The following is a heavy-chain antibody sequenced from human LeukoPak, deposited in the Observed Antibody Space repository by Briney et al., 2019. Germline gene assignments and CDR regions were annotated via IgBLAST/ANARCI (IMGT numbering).Heavy chain of an antibody. CDR2: ISPSGGST. Sequence: ASVKVSCKAFGYTFTRYWMHWVRQAPGQGPEWMGVISPSGGSTIYAQKFKGRVTLTRDMSTSTDYLELSSLRSEDTAVYYRARDNSVRDEAWWFNPWGQGTLVTVSS. CDR1: GYTFTRYW. CDR3: ARDNSVRDEAWWFNP. J-gene: IGHJ5*02. V-gene: IGHV1-46*01. D-gene: IGHD5-24*01.